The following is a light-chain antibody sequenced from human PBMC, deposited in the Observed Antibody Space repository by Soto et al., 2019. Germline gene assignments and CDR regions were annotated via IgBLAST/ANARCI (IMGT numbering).Light chain of an antibody. CDR2: GAS. CDR3: QHYDILPIT. Sequence: EIGLAHSLGALSLTKRESATLSCRASQSVTSNYIAWYQQKPGQAPRLLIYGASSRATGIPDRFSGSGSGTDFTLTISRLEPEDFAVFYCQHYDILPITSGQGARLEVK. J-gene: IGKJ5*01. V-gene: IGKV3-20*01. CDR1: QSVTSNY.